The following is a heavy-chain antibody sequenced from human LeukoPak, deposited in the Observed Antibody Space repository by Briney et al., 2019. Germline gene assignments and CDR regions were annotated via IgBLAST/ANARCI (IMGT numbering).Heavy chain of an antibody. CDR1: GGTFSSYA. V-gene: IGHV1-69*04. J-gene: IGHJ4*02. D-gene: IGHD2-15*01. Sequence: SVKVSCKASGGTFSSYAISWVRQAPGQGLEWMGRIIPILGIPNYAQKFQGRVTITADKSTSTAYMELSSLRSEDTDVYYCARTVCSGGCCYFSPQHMFDYWGQGTLVTVSS. CDR2: IIPILGIP. CDR3: ARTVCSGGCCYFSPQHMFDY.